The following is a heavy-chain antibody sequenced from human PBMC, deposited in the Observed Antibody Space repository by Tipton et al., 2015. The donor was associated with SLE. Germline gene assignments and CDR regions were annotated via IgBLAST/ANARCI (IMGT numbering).Heavy chain of an antibody. CDR2: ISSSSSTI. CDR3: AGGRHRGKDYYYGMDV. J-gene: IGHJ6*02. CDR1: GFTFSSYS. V-gene: IGHV3-48*01. D-gene: IGHD2-15*01. Sequence: QLVQSGGGLVQPGGSLRLSCAASGFTFSSYSMNWVRQAPGKGLEWVSYISSSSSTIYYADSVKGRFTISRDNAKNSLYLQMNSLRAEDTAVYYCAGGRHRGKDYYYGMDVWGQGTTVTVSS.